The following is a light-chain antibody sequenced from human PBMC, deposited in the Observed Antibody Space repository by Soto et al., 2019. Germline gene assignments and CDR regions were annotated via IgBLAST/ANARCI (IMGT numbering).Light chain of an antibody. CDR2: EVN. J-gene: IGLJ3*02. V-gene: IGLV2-8*01. Sequence: QSALTQPPSASGSPGQSVTISCTGTSSDVGGYNYVSWYQQHPGKAPKLMIYEVNKRPSGVPDRFSGSNSGNTASLTVSGLQAEDEADYYCSSYAGGNNWVFGGGTKVTVL. CDR3: SSYAGGNNWV. CDR1: SSDVGGYNY.